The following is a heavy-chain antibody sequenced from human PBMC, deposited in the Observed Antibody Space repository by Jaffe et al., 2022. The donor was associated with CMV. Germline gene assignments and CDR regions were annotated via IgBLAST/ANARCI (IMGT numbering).Heavy chain of an antibody. D-gene: IGHD2-2*02. CDR3: ARMSRVVPAAIPYYYGMDV. CDR2: IDWDDDK. J-gene: IGHJ6*02. V-gene: IGHV2-70*01. Sequence: QVTLRESGPALVKPTQTLTLTCTFSGFSLSTSGMCVSWIRQPPGKALEWLALIDWDDDKYYSTSLKTRLTISKDTSKNQVVLTMTNMDPVDTATYYCARMSRVVPAAIPYYYGMDVWGQGTTVTVSS. CDR1: GFSLSTSGMC.